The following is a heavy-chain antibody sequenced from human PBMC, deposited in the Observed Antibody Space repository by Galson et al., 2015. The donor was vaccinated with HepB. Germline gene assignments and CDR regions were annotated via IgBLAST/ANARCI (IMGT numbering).Heavy chain of an antibody. V-gene: IGHV5-51*01. Sequence: QSGAEVKKPGESLKISCKGSGYSFTSYWIGWVRQMPGKGLEWMGIIYPGDSDTRYSPSFQGQVTISADKSISTAYLQWSSLKASDTAMYYCARLLVEMATIVAFDIWGQGTMVTVSS. D-gene: IGHD5-24*01. J-gene: IGHJ3*02. CDR2: IYPGDSDT. CDR3: ARLLVEMATIVAFDI. CDR1: GYSFTSYW.